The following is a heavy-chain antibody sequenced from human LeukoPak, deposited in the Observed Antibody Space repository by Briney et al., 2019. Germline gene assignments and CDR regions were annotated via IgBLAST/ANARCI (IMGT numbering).Heavy chain of an antibody. CDR2: IIPIFGTA. CDR1: GGTFSSYA. Sequence: GSSGKVSCKAAGGTFSSYAISWVRQAPGQGREWMGGIIPIFGTANYAQKFQGRGTVTAAEATSTDYMALSSLRPEDTAVYCCARSGSGSRWYQYWGQETLVTVSS. V-gene: IGHV1-69*01. J-gene: IGHJ4*02. CDR3: ARSGSGSRWYQY. D-gene: IGHD6-13*01.